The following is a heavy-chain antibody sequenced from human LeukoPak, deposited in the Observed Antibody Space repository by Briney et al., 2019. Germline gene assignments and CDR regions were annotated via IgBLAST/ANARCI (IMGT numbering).Heavy chain of an antibody. J-gene: IGHJ4*02. CDR3: AATGSSAGWYSFDY. V-gene: IGHV3-23*01. D-gene: IGHD6-19*01. Sequence: PGGTLRLSCAASGFTFSSYGMSWVRQAPGKGLEWVSAISGSGGSTYYADSVKGRFTISRDNSKNTLHLQMNSLRVEDTAVYYCAATGSSAGWYSFDYWGQGTLVIVSS. CDR2: ISGSGGST. CDR1: GFTFSSYG.